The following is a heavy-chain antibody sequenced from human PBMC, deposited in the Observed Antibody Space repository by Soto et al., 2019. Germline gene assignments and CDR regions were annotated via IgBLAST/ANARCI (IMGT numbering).Heavy chain of an antibody. CDR2: LSSEGFGA. CDR1: GFSLSPYW. CDR3: ARDLGGPDY. Sequence: DLEESRGGLVQQGGSLRLSCAASGFSLSPYWMHCVRQVPGRGLEWVARLSSEGFGADYADSVKGRFFISRDIARNTLSLQMNSLRVDDTAVYYCARDLGGPDYWGRGTSGTVSS. D-gene: IGHD3-16*01. J-gene: IGHJ4*02. V-gene: IGHV3-74*01.